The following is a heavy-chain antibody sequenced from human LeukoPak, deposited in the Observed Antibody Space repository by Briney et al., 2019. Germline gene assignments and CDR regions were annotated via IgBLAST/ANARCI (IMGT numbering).Heavy chain of an antibody. CDR3: ARAYCGGDCYSRGHYYYYYMDV. J-gene: IGHJ6*03. Sequence: ASVKVSCKASGYTFTSYGISWVRQAPGQGLEWMGWISAYNGNTNYAQKLQGRVTMTTDTSTSTAYMELRSLRSDDTAVYYCARAYCGGDCYSRGHYYYYYMDVWGKGTTVTTSS. CDR2: ISAYNGNT. CDR1: GYTFTSYG. D-gene: IGHD2-21*02. V-gene: IGHV1-18*01.